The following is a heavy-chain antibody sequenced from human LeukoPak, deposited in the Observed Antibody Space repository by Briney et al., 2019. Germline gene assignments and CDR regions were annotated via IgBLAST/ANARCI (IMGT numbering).Heavy chain of an antibody. CDR2: ISGSGGAT. CDR1: GFTFTNYG. V-gene: IGHV3-23*01. CDR3: ANGGKGRGYPFDY. D-gene: IGHD3-16*01. Sequence: GGTLTLSCAASGFTFTNYGMSWVRQAPGKGLEWVSAISGSGGATYYADSVKGRFTISRDNSKNTLVLQMNSLRAEDTAVYYCANGGKGRGYPFDYWGQGTLVTVSS. J-gene: IGHJ4*02.